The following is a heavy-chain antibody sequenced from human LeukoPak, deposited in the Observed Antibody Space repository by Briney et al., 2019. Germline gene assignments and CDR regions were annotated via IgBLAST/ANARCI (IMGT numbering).Heavy chain of an antibody. CDR1: GFTFISYS. Sequence: PGGSLRLSCAASGFTFISYSMNWVRRAPGKGLEWVSFISSSNSTIYYADPVKGRFTISRDNAKNSLSLQMNSLRDEDTAVYYCARDWNGVFDYWGQGTLVTVSS. CDR3: ARDWNGVFDY. J-gene: IGHJ4*02. D-gene: IGHD1-1*01. CDR2: ISSSNSTI. V-gene: IGHV3-48*02.